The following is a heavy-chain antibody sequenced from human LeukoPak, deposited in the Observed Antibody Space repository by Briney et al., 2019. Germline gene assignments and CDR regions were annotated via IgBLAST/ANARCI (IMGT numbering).Heavy chain of an antibody. CDR3: ARDRGPYVLLWFGELNWFDP. CDR1: GFTFSSYG. V-gene: IGHV3-33*01. CDR2: IWYDGSNK. Sequence: PGRSLRLSCAASGFTFSSYGMHWVRQAPGKGLEWVAVIWYDGSNKYYADSVKGRFTIPRDNSKNTLYLQMNSLRAEDTAVYYCARDRGPYVLLWFGELNWFDPWGQGTLVTVSS. J-gene: IGHJ5*02. D-gene: IGHD3-10*01.